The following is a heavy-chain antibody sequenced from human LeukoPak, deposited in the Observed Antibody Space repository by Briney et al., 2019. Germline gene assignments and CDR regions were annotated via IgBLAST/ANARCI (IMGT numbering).Heavy chain of an antibody. CDR3: ATTPTYGSGSYYFDY. CDR1: GFPFSSYW. D-gene: IGHD3-10*01. Sequence: GGSLRLSCVASGFPFSSYWMTWVRQAPGKGLEWASVIYSGGSTYYADSVKGRFTISRDNSKNTLYLQMNSLRAEDTAVYYCATTPTYGSGSYYFDYWGQGTLVTVSS. V-gene: IGHV3-53*01. J-gene: IGHJ4*02. CDR2: IYSGGST.